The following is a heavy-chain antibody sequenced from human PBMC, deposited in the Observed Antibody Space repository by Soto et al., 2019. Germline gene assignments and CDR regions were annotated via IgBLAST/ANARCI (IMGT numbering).Heavy chain of an antibody. CDR1: GFTFSSYS. D-gene: IGHD6-13*01. CDR3: ARSKVSVWYAFDI. V-gene: IGHV3-48*04. J-gene: IGHJ3*02. CDR2: ISSSSSTI. Sequence: GGSLRLSCAASGFTFSSYSMNWVRQAPGKGLEWVSYISSSSSTIYYADSVKGRFTISRDNAKNSLYLQMNSLRAEDTAVYYCARSKVSVWYAFDIWGQGTMVTVSS.